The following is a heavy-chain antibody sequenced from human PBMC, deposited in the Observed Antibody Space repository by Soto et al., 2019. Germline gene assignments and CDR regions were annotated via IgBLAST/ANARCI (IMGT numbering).Heavy chain of an antibody. D-gene: IGHD2-15*01. CDR3: AKEIVAAAYVETSPFDF. CDR2: IDGSGGDT. V-gene: IGHV3-23*01. CDR1: GFTFSSYA. Sequence: EVRLLESGGGLVQPGGPLRLSCAASGFTFSSYAMGWVRQAPGKGLEWVSGIDGSGGDTSFADSVKGRFTISRDNSENTLYLHMNSLRAEGTARYFCAKEIVAAAYVETSPFDFWGQGTLVTVSS. J-gene: IGHJ4*02.